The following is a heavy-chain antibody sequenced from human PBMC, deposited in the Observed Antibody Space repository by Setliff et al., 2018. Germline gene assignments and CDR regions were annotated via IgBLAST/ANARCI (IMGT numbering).Heavy chain of an antibody. CDR2: IYGSGST. CDR1: GGSISSGSYY. Sequence: SETLSLTCTVSGGSISSGSYYWSWIRQPAGKGLEWIGHIYGSGSTNYNPSLKSRVTISVDTSKNQFSLKLSSVTAADTAVYYCARVDNFWSGPIDYWGQGTLVTVSS. J-gene: IGHJ4*02. D-gene: IGHD3-3*01. V-gene: IGHV4-61*09. CDR3: ARVDNFWSGPIDY.